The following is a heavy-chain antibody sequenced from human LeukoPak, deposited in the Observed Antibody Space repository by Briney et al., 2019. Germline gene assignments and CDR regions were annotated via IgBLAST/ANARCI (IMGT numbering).Heavy chain of an antibody. CDR3: ARESVINDYYYGMDV. Sequence: SETLSLTCTVSGGSISSHYWNWIRQPPGKGLEWIGYIYYSGSTNYNPSLKSRVTISLDTSKSQFSLKLSSVTAADTAVYYCARESVINDYYYGMDVWGQGTTVTVSS. CDR1: GGSISSHY. CDR2: IYYSGST. D-gene: IGHD3-22*01. V-gene: IGHV4-59*11. J-gene: IGHJ6*02.